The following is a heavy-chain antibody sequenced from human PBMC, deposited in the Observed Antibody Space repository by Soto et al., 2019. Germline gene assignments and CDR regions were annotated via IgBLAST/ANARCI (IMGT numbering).Heavy chain of an antibody. J-gene: IGHJ6*02. CDR1: GFTFSSYG. Sequence: GGSLRLSCAASGFTFSSYGMHWVRQAPGKGLEWVAVISYDGSNKYYADSVKDRFTISRDNSKNTLYLQMNSLRAEDTAVYYCAKASGSTDYGDYYGMDVWGQGTTVTVSS. CDR3: AKASGSTDYGDYYGMDV. CDR2: ISYDGSNK. D-gene: IGHD4-17*01. V-gene: IGHV3-30*18.